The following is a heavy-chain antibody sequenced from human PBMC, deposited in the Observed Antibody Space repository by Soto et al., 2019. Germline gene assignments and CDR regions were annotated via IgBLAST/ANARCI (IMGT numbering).Heavy chain of an antibody. V-gene: IGHV3-72*01. CDR1: GFTFSDHY. J-gene: IGHJ4*02. CDR3: TSSRGDHRYFDN. Sequence: EVQLVESGGGLVQPGGSLRLSCSASGFTFSDHYMDWVRQAPGKGLEWVGRIRKKTYSYTTEYAESVKDRFTISRDDSRSSVYLQMNSLKIEDTAVYYCTSSRGDHRYFDNWGQGTLVTVSS. D-gene: IGHD3-10*01. CDR2: IRKKTYSYTT.